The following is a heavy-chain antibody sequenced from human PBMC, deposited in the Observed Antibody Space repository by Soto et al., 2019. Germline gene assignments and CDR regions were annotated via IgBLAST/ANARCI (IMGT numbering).Heavy chain of an antibody. Sequence: SLRLSCAASGVAFSRYAMSWGRQAPGTGLEWVSAISGSGGSTYYADSVKGRFTISRDNSKNTLYLQMNSLRAEDTAVYYCAKTYYYATSGYLIQGPHAYWGEVTRVTVFS. D-gene: IGHD3-22*01. CDR3: AKTYYYATSGYLIQGPHAY. CDR2: ISGSGGST. V-gene: IGHV3-23*01. J-gene: IGHJ4*02. CDR1: GVAFSRYA.